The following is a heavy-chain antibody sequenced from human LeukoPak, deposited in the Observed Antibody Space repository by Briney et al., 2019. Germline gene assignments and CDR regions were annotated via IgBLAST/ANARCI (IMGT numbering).Heavy chain of an antibody. V-gene: IGHV4-59*01. J-gene: IGHJ3*01. D-gene: IGHD6-25*01. CDR1: GGSFSGYF. CDR3: ARDSAYSSDWPDAFDV. Sequence: SETLSLTCAVYGGSFSGYFWSWIRQPPGKGLEWIGYISYTGNSNYNPSLNSRVTISLDASNNQFSLRLNSLTPADTAVYYCARDSAYSSDWPDAFDVWGHGTVVTVSS. CDR2: ISYTGNS.